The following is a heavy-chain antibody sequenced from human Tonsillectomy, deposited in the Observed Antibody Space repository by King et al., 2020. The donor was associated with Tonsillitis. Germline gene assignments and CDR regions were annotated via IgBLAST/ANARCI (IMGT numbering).Heavy chain of an antibody. Sequence: VQLVESGGGLVKPGGSLRLSCAASGFTFSKYSMKWVRQAPGKGLEWVSSIISSSSYIYYADSGKGRFTISRDNAKNSLYLQMNSLRAEDTAVYYCARDNDILTGYSDYWGQGTPVTVSS. CDR1: GFTFSKYS. CDR3: ARDNDILTGYSDY. CDR2: IISSSSYI. D-gene: IGHD3-9*01. V-gene: IGHV3-21*01. J-gene: IGHJ4*02.